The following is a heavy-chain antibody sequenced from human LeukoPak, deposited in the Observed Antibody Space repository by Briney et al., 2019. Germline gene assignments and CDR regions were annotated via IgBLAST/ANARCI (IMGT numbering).Heavy chain of an antibody. CDR3: AKAFVPYYYGMDV. Sequence: GGCLRLSCAASVFTFSDYAMRWVRQAPGKGLEWFSSISGTGDVSKYADSVKGRFTISRDNSKNTLYLQVNSLRAEETAVYYCAKAFVPYYYGMDVWGQGTTVTVS. V-gene: IGHV3-23*01. CDR2: ISGTGDVS. CDR1: VFTFSDYA. J-gene: IGHJ6*02. D-gene: IGHD2/OR15-2a*01.